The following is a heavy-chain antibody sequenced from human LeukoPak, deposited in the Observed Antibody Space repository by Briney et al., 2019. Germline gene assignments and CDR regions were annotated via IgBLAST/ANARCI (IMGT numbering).Heavy chain of an antibody. D-gene: IGHD3-22*01. Sequence: GGSLRLSCAASGFTFSSYAVHWVRQAPGKGLEWVAVISYDGSNKYYADSVKGRFTISRDNSKNTLYLQMNSLRAEDTAVYYCARGSPQYYYDSSGYWDYWGQGTLVTVSS. CDR1: GFTFSSYA. CDR2: ISYDGSNK. CDR3: ARGSPQYYYDSSGYWDY. J-gene: IGHJ4*02. V-gene: IGHV3-30*04.